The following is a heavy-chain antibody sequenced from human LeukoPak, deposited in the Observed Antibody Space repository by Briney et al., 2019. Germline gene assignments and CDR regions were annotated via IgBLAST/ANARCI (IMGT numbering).Heavy chain of an antibody. J-gene: IGHJ4*02. Sequence: GGSLRLSCAASGFTFSSYWMSWVRQAPGKGLEWVANIKQDGSEKYYVDSVKGRFTISRDNAKNSLYLQMNSLRAEDTAVYYCARVIGSGIYSHPTFDYWGQGTLVTVSS. CDR1: GFTFSSYW. V-gene: IGHV3-7*01. D-gene: IGHD3-10*01. CDR3: ARVIGSGIYSHPTFDY. CDR2: IKQDGSEK.